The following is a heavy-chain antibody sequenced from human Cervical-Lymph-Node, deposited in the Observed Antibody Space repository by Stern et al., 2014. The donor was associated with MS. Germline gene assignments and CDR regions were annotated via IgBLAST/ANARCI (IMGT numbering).Heavy chain of an antibody. CDR2: IDWNDKT. Sequence: ITLKESGPALVKPTQTLTLTRTFSGFSLVTSGVRVSWIRQPPGKALEWLARIDWNDKTFYNTSLMTRLTISKDTSKNQVVLTMTNVDPVDTATYYCARMMGSGYRHYFDYWGQGTPVTVS. CDR3: ARMMGSGYRHYFDY. CDR1: GFSLVTSGVR. V-gene: IGHV2-70*04. J-gene: IGHJ4*02. D-gene: IGHD3-3*01.